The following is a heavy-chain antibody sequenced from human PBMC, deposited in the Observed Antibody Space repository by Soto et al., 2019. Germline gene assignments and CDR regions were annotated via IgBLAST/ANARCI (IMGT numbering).Heavy chain of an antibody. Sequence: PGGSLRLSCTASGFSFSSYTMNWVRQAPGKGLQWVASITNRGTHTYSADSVKGRFTISRDNDENSLYLQMNNLRAEDTATYYCARAHEVAWFDSWGLGTLVTAPQ. J-gene: IGHJ5*01. CDR3: ARAHEVAWFDS. CDR1: GFSFSSYT. CDR2: ITNRGTHT. V-gene: IGHV3-21*06. D-gene: IGHD2-15*01.